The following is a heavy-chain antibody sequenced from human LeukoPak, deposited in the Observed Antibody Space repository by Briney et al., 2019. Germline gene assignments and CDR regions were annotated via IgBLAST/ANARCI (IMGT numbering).Heavy chain of an antibody. Sequence: GGSLRLSCTASGFTFSTYDMSWVRQAPGKGLEWVSTVRVNGRSTYYADSVKGRFTISRDNSKNTLYLQMNSLRAEDTALYYCARFWRGFDYWGQGTLVTVSS. J-gene: IGHJ4*02. CDR1: GFTFSTYD. CDR2: VRVNGRST. D-gene: IGHD3-3*01. V-gene: IGHV3-23*01. CDR3: ARFWRGFDY.